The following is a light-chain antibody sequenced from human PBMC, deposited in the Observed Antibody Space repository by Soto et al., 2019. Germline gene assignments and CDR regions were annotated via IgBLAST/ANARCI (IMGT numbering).Light chain of an antibody. V-gene: IGKV3-15*01. CDR1: QSVATN. J-gene: IGKJ1*01. CDR2: EAF. Sequence: EMVMTQSPATLSVSPGEAATLSCRASQSVATNLSWYQQKPGQPPRLLIYEAFTRATAIPARFTSSGSETDFTLTISSLQSEDFAVYCGQQDHYLWTVGQGTKVEIK. CDR3: QQDHYLWT.